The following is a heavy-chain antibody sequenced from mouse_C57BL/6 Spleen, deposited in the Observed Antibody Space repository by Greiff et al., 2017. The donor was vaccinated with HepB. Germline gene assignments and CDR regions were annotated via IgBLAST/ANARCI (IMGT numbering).Heavy chain of an antibody. CDR3: ARAARRSYAMDY. CDR1: GYTFTSYW. J-gene: IGHJ4*01. D-gene: IGHD2-12*01. CDR2: IDPSDSYT. V-gene: IGHV1-69*01. Sequence: VQLQQPGAELVMPGASVKLSCKASGYTFTSYWMHWVKQRPGQGLEWIGEIDPSDSYTNYNQKFKGKSTLTVDKSSSTAYMQLSSLTSEDSAVYYCARAARRSYAMDYWGQGTSVTVSS.